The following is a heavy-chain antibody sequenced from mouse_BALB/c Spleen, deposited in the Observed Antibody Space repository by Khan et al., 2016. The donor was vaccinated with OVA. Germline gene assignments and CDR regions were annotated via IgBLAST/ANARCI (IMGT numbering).Heavy chain of an antibody. V-gene: IGHV5-9-1*01. D-gene: IGHD2-1*01. CDR3: ARSPYGNFAD. CDR2: ISSDGDYT. CDR1: GFTFSTFA. J-gene: IGHJ3*01. Sequence: EVMLVESGGGLVKPGGSLKLSCAVSGFTFSTFAMSWVRQTPEKRLEWVATISSDGDYTFYPDIVTGRFTISRDNAKNPLYLQMSSLRSEDTAMYYCARSPYGNFADWGQGTLVTVSA.